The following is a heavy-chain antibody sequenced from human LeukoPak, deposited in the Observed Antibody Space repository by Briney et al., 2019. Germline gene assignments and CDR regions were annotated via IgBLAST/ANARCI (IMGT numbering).Heavy chain of an antibody. CDR3: ARQGPYSSSPLDY. CDR2: ISSSGSTI. Sequence: GGSLRLSCAASGFTFSSHEMNWVRQAPGKGLEWVSYISSSGSTIYYADSVKGRFTISRDNAKNSLYLQMNSLRAEDTAVYYCARQGPYSSSPLDYWGQGTLVTVSS. V-gene: IGHV3-48*03. CDR1: GFTFSSHE. D-gene: IGHD6-13*01. J-gene: IGHJ4*02.